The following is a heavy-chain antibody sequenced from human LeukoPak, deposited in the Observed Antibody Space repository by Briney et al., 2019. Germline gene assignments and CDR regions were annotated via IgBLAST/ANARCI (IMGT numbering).Heavy chain of an antibody. CDR1: GFTFGDYA. J-gene: IGHJ4*02. CDR2: IRSKAYGETA. V-gene: IGHV3-49*03. CDR3: TRDRGAYNLYDY. D-gene: IGHD1-1*01. Sequence: GGSLRLSCTASGFTFGDYAMSWIRQAPGKGLEWVGFIRSKAYGETADYAASVKGRFTISRDDSKAIAYLQMNSLKTEDAAVYHCTRDRGAYNLYDYWGQGTLVTVSS.